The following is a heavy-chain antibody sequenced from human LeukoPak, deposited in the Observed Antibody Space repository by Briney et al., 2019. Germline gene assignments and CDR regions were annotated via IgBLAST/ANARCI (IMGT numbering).Heavy chain of an antibody. Sequence: SETLSLTCAVSGGSISSGGYSWSWIRQPPGKGLEWIGYIYYSGSTNYNPSLKSRVTISVDTSKNQFSLKLSSVTAADTAVYYCARGDIMATIPFDYWGQGTLVTVSS. CDR3: ARGDIMATIPFDY. D-gene: IGHD5-24*01. V-gene: IGHV4-61*08. CDR1: GGSISSGGYS. J-gene: IGHJ4*02. CDR2: IYYSGST.